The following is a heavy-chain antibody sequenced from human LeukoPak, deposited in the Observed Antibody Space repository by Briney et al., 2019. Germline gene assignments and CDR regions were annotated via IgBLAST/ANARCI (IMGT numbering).Heavy chain of an antibody. CDR2: MWYDGSKK. D-gene: IGHD2-8*02. CDR3: ARYNTGSVDY. CDR1: GFTFSSYG. V-gene: IGHV3-33*01. Sequence: GGSLRLSCAASGFTFSSYGMHWFRQAPGKGLEWVAVMWYDGSKKYYADSVKGRFTISRDNSKNTLYLQMDSLRAEDTAVYYCARYNTGSVDYWGQGTLVTVSS. J-gene: IGHJ4*02.